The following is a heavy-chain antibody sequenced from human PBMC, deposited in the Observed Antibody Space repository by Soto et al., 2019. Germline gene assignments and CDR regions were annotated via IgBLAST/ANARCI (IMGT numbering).Heavy chain of an antibody. Sequence: GGSLRLSCAASGFTFSSYWMSWVRQAPGKGLEWVANIKQDGSEKYYVDSVKGRFTISRDNAKNSLYLQMNSLRAEDTAVYYCARDLYYYDSSVYYYQLFDYWGQGTLVTVSS. CDR1: GFTFSSYW. CDR3: ARDLYYYDSSVYYYQLFDY. CDR2: IKQDGSEK. V-gene: IGHV3-7*05. D-gene: IGHD3-22*01. J-gene: IGHJ4*02.